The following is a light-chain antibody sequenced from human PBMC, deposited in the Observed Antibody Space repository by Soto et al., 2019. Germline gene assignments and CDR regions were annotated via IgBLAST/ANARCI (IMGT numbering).Light chain of an antibody. Sequence: EIQMTQSPPSLSASVGDRVTITCRSSQTISTYVNWYQQKPGKAPKLLIYAASTLQSGVPSRFSGSGSGTEFILSISSLQPEDFATYYCQQYETFSGAVGPGTKVDIK. CDR2: AAS. J-gene: IGKJ1*01. CDR1: QTISTY. V-gene: IGKV1-39*01. CDR3: QQYETFSGA.